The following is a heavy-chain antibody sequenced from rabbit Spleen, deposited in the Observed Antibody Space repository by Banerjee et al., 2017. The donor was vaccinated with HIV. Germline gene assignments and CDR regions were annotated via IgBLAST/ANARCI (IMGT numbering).Heavy chain of an antibody. V-gene: IGHV1S45*01. Sequence: QEQVVESGGGLVKPGASLTLTCTASGFSFSSTYWICWVRQAPGKGLEWIACISAGSSGTTYYASWPKGRFTISKASSTTVTLQMTSLTAADTATYFCARDSGSSFSTYGMDLWGPGTLVTVS. CDR3: ARDSGSSFSTYGMDL. J-gene: IGHJ6*01. D-gene: IGHD8-1*01. CDR1: GFSFSSTYW. CDR2: ISAGSSGTT.